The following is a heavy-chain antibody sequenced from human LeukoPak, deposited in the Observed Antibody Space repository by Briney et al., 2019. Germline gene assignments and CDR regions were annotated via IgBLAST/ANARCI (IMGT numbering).Heavy chain of an antibody. Sequence: ASVKLSCKASGYTFTGYYMHWVRQAPGQGLEWMGWINPNSGGTTYAQKLQGRVTMTTHTSTSTAYMELRSLRSDDTAVYYCAREPHGSGSYSYYYYYGMDVWGQGTTVTVSS. CDR2: INPNSGGT. CDR3: AREPHGSGSYSYYYYYGMDV. J-gene: IGHJ6*02. CDR1: GYTFTGYY. V-gene: IGHV1-2*02. D-gene: IGHD3-10*01.